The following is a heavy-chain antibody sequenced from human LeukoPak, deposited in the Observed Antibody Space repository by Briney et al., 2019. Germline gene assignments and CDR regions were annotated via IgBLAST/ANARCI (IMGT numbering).Heavy chain of an antibody. J-gene: IGHJ6*03. V-gene: IGHV3-33*06. CDR2: IWYDGSNK. D-gene: IGHD4-17*01. CDR3: AKQGGTVTTRDYYCYMDV. CDR1: GFTFSSYG. Sequence: GGSLRLSCAASGFTFSSYGMHWVRQAPGKGLEWVAVIWYDGSNKYYADSVKGRFTISRDNSKNTLYLQMNSLRAEDTAVYYCAKQGGTVTTRDYYCYMDVWGKGTTVTVSS.